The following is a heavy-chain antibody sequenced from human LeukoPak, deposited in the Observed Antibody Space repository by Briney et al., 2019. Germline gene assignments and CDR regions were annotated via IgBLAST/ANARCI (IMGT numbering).Heavy chain of an antibody. J-gene: IGHJ4*02. CDR3: ATYSSSWYFDY. V-gene: IGHV3-23*01. D-gene: IGHD6-13*01. CDR1: GFTFSSFA. CDR2: ITGSGGDT. Sequence: PGGSLRLSCAASGFTFSSFAMSWVRQGPGKGLEWASSITGSGGDTYYTDSVKGRFTISRDNSNNLLFLQMSILRAEDTAVYYCATYSSSWYFDYWSQGTLVTVSS.